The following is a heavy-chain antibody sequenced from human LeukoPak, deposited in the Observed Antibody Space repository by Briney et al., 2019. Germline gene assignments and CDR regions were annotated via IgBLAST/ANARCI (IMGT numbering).Heavy chain of an antibody. J-gene: IGHJ4*02. CDR2: ISYDGSNK. CDR3: AKDAHRWGSYFDY. CDR1: GFTFSSYG. D-gene: IGHD3-16*01. V-gene: IGHV3-30*18. Sequence: GGSLRLSCAASGFTFSSYGMHWVRQAPGKGLEWVAVISYDGSNKYYADSVKGRFTISRDNSKNTLYLQMNSLRAEDTAVYYCAKDAHRWGSYFDYWGQGTLVTVSS.